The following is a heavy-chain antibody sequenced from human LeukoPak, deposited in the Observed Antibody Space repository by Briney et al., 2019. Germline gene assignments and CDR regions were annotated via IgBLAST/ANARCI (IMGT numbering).Heavy chain of an antibody. D-gene: IGHD3-3*01. J-gene: IGHJ4*02. CDR3: AKGTYYDFWSGYPYYFDY. Sequence: PGRSLRLSCAASGFTFGDYAMHWVRQAPGKGLEWVSAISGSGGSTYYADSVKGRFTISRDNSKNTLYLQMNSLRAEDTAVYYCAKGTYYDFWSGYPYYFDYWGQGTLVTVSS. CDR1: GFTFGDYA. CDR2: ISGSGGST. V-gene: IGHV3-23*01.